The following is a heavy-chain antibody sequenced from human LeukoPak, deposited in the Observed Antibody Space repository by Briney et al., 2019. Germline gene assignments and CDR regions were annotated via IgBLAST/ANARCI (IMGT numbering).Heavy chain of an antibody. J-gene: IGHJ4*02. CDR1: GGSFSGYY. Sequence: SETLSLTCAVYGGSFSGYYWNWIRQPPGKGLEWIGEINHSGSTNYNPSLKSRVTISVDKSKNQFSLDLISVTAADTAVYYCARGASRHFDYWGQGALVTVSS. V-gene: IGHV4-34*01. CDR2: INHSGST. CDR3: ARGASRHFDY.